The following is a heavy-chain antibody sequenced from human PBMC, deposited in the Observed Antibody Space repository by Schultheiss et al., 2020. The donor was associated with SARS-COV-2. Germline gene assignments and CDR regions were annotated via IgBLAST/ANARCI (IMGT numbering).Heavy chain of an antibody. CDR3: ARGFHYDSSGGFDH. J-gene: IGHJ4*02. V-gene: IGHV4-31*11. D-gene: IGHD3-22*01. CDR2: IYYSGST. Sequence: SETLSLTCGVSGYSISSGYYWGWIRQPPGKGLEWIGYIYYSGSTYYNPSLKSRVAISVDTSENQFSLKLSSVSAADTAVYYCARGFHYDSSGGFDHWGQGTLVTVSS. CDR1: GYSISSGYY.